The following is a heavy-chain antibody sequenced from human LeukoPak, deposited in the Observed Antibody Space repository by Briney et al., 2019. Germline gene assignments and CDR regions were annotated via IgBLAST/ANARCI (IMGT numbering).Heavy chain of an antibody. D-gene: IGHD6-13*01. CDR1: GFSVSSYW. CDR2: IKQDGSEK. J-gene: IGHJ4*02. Sequence: GGSLRLSCAASGFSVSSYWMTWVRQAPGKGLEWVANIKQDGSEKNYVDSVKGRFTISRDNAENSLFLQMNSLRVEDTAVDYCAREWQGGIAAAGTRIEGDYWGQGTLVAVSS. CDR3: AREWQGGIAAAGTRIEGDY. V-gene: IGHV3-7*01.